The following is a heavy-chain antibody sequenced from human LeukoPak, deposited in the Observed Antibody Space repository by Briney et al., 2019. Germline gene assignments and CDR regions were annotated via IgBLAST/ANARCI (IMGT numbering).Heavy chain of an antibody. CDR1: GSTFSSYG. CDR3: AKSTVKNGSGKHRWFDP. CDR2: ISGSGGST. Sequence: GGSLRLSCAASGSTFSSYGMSWVRQAPGKGLEWVSAISGSGGSTYYADSVKGRFTIYRDNSKNTLYLQVNSLRAEDTGVYYCAKSTVKNGSGKHRWFDPWGQGTLVTVSS. V-gene: IGHV3-23*01. J-gene: IGHJ5*02. D-gene: IGHD3-10*01.